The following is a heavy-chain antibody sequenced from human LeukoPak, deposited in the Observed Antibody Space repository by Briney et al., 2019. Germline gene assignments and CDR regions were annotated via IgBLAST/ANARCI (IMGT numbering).Heavy chain of an antibody. V-gene: IGHV3-33*06. Sequence: PGRSLRLSCAASGFTFSSYGMHWVRQASGKGLEWVAVIWYDGSNKYYADSVKGRFTISRDNSKNTLYLQMNSLRAEGTAVYYCAKGPRFWSGYYTPEYYFDYWGQGTLVTVSS. CDR3: AKGPRFWSGYYTPEYYFDY. CDR1: GFTFSSYG. D-gene: IGHD3-3*01. CDR2: IWYDGSNK. J-gene: IGHJ4*02.